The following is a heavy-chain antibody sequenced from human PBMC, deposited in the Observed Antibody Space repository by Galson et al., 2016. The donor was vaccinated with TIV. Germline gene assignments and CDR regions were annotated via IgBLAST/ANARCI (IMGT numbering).Heavy chain of an antibody. D-gene: IGHD6-19*01. CDR2: INPDGGTT. CDR3: ARGPGDQWLLDY. J-gene: IGHJ4*02. Sequence: SVKVSCKASGYAFTSYYIHWVRQAPGQGLEWMGIINPDGGTTVYAQKLQDRVTMTRDTSTSTVYMDLSSLRSDDTAVYFCARGPGDQWLLDYWGLGTLSPSPQ. CDR1: GYAFTSYY. V-gene: IGHV1-46*04.